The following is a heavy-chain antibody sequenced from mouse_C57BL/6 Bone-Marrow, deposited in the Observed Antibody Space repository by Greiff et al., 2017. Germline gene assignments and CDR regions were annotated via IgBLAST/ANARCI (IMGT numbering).Heavy chain of an antibody. D-gene: IGHD2-3*01. CDR3: ARDGYYAMDY. V-gene: IGHV1-81*01. CDR1: GYTFTSYG. Sequence: QVQLKQSGAELARPGASVKLSCKASGYTFTSYGISWVKQRTGQGLEWIGEIYPRSGNTYYNEKFKGKATLTADKSSSTAYMELRSLTSEDSAVYFCARDGYYAMDYWSQGTSVTVSS. CDR2: IYPRSGNT. J-gene: IGHJ4*01.